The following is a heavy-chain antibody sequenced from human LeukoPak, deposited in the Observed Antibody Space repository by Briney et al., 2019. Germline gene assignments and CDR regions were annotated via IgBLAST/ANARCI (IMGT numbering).Heavy chain of an antibody. V-gene: IGHV3-7*01. D-gene: IGHD6-19*01. Sequence: GGSLRLSCAASGFTFSSYRMSWVRQAPGKGLERVAHMNQDGSERYYVDSMRGRFTISRDNDKNSLYLQMNSLRAEDTAVYYCATTVAGYPDDYFDYWGQGTLVTVSS. J-gene: IGHJ4*02. CDR3: ATTVAGYPDDYFDY. CDR1: GFTFSSYR. CDR2: MNQDGSER.